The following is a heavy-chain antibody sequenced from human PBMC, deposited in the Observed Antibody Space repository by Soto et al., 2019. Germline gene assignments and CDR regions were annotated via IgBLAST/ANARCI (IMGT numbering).Heavy chain of an antibody. J-gene: IGHJ4*02. CDR3: ARALLWFGESYGLYDY. CDR2: TRNKANSYTT. V-gene: IGHV3-72*01. D-gene: IGHD3-10*01. Sequence: GGSLRLSCAASGFTFSDHYMDWVRQAPGKGLEWVGRTRNKANSYTTEYAASVKGRFTISRDDSKNSLYLQMNSLKTEDTAVYYCARALLWFGESYGLYDYWGQGTLVTVSS. CDR1: GFTFSDHY.